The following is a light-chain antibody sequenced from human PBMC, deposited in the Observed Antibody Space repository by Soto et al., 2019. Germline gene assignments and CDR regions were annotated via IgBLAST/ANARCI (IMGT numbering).Light chain of an antibody. J-gene: IGKJ1*01. CDR3: LQYNNWPPWT. CDR2: GAS. CDR1: QSVSSD. V-gene: IGKV3-15*01. Sequence: VMTQSPVTLSLSPGERATLSCRASQSVSSDVAWYQQKPGQAPRLLIYGASTRATAIPDRFSGSGSGTEFTLTISSVQSEDFALYYCLQYNNWPPWTFGQGTKVEIK.